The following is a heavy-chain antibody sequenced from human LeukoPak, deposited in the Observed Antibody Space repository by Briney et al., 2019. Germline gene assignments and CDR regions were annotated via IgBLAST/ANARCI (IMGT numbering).Heavy chain of an antibody. CDR2: ISSSSSYI. CDR1: GFTFSTYS. Sequence: PGGSLRLSCAASGFTFSTYSMNWVRQAPGKGLEWVSSISSSSSYIYYADSVKGRFTISRDNAKNSLYLQMNSLRAEDTAVYYCAREGYSSSWYPNWGQGTLVTVFS. D-gene: IGHD6-13*01. J-gene: IGHJ4*02. CDR3: AREGYSSSWYPN. V-gene: IGHV3-21*01.